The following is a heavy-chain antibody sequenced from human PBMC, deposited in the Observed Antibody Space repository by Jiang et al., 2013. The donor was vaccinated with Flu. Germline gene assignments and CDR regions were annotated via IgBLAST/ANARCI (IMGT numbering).Heavy chain of an antibody. V-gene: IGHV4-4*07. CDR3: ARGDFEAYCGGDCYVFDL. CDR1: GGSISSYY. Sequence: GSGLVKPSETLSLTCAVSGGSISSYYWSWIRQPAGKGLEWIGRIYTSGSTNYNPSLKSRVTMSVDTSKNQFSLKLSSVTAADTAVYYCARGDFEAYCGGDCYVFDLWGRGTLVTVSS. D-gene: IGHD2-21*02. J-gene: IGHJ2*01. CDR2: IYTSGST.